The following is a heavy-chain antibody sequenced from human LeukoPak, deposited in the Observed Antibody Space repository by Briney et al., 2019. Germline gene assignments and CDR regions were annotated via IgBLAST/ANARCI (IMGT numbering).Heavy chain of an antibody. CDR1: EFNFRNYA. Sequence: PGGSLRLSCTVSEFNFRNYAMTWVRQAPGKGLEWVSSISSSGSYIFYADSVKGRFTISRDNAKNSLYLQMNSLRAEDTAVYYCARDNHPKAIAAAVDYWGQGTLVTVSS. D-gene: IGHD6-13*01. V-gene: IGHV3-21*01. CDR2: ISSSGSYI. J-gene: IGHJ4*02. CDR3: ARDNHPKAIAAAVDY.